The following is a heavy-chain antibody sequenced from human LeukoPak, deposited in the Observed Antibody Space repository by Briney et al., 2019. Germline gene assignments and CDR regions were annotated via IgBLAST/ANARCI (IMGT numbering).Heavy chain of an antibody. D-gene: IGHD4-17*01. CDR1: GGSFSGYY. V-gene: IGHV4-34*01. Sequence: SETLSLTCAVYGGSFSGYYWSWIRQPPGKGLEWIGEINHSGSTYHNPSLKSRVTISVDTSKNQFSLKLSSVTAADTAVYYCATYYGDYGGWFDPWGQGTLVTVSS. CDR2: INHSGST. J-gene: IGHJ5*02. CDR3: ATYYGDYGGWFDP.